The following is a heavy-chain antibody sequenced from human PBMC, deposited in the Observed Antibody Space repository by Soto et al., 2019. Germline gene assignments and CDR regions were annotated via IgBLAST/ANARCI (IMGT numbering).Heavy chain of an antibody. CDR1: GFTVSSNY. V-gene: IGHV3-66*01. CDR3: ARGFWNAFDI. J-gene: IGHJ3*02. CDR2: IYSGGSP. D-gene: IGHD1-1*01. Sequence: EVQLVESGGGLVQPGGSLRLSCAASGFTVSSNYMSCVRQAPGEGLEWVSIIYSGGSPYYADSVKGRFTISRDNSKNTLYLQMNSLRAEDTAVYYCARGFWNAFDIWGQGTMVTVSS.